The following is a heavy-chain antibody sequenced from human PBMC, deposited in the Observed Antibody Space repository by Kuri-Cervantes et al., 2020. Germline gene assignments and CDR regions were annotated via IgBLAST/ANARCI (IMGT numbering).Heavy chain of an antibody. V-gene: IGHV3-21*01. D-gene: IGHD3-3*01. CDR1: GFTFSSYS. CDR3: ARRYYDFWSGYHLYYYYYMDV. J-gene: IGHJ6*03. CDR2: ISSSSSYI. Sequence: LSLTCAASGFTFSSYSMNWVRQAPGKGLEWVSSISSSSSYIYYADSVKGRFTISRDNSKNTLYLQMNSLRAEDTAVYYCARRYYDFWSGYHLYYYYYMDVWGKGTTVTVSS.